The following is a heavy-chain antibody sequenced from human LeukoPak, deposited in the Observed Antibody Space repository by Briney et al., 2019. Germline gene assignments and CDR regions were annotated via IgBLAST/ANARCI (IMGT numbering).Heavy chain of an antibody. J-gene: IGHJ5*02. D-gene: IGHD6-13*01. Sequence: ASVKVSCKASGYTFTSYDINWVRQATGQGLEWMGWMNPNSGNTGYAQKFQGRVTMTRNTSISTAYMELSSLRSEDTAVYYCARVASGSWYIRWFDPWGQGTLVTVSS. CDR2: MNPNSGNT. V-gene: IGHV1-8*01. CDR1: GYTFTSYD. CDR3: ARVASGSWYIRWFDP.